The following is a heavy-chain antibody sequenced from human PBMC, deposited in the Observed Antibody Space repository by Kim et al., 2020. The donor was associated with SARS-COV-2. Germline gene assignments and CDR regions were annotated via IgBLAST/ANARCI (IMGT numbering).Heavy chain of an antibody. J-gene: IGHJ3*01. V-gene: IGHV3-30*18. D-gene: IGHD3-3*02. CDR2: ISYDGKND. Sequence: GGSLRLSCGASGFTFDDFGMHWVRQAPGKALEWVGFISYDGKNDRYSDSVQGRFTISRDNSKNTVNLHMNSLRPEDTARYYCAKDRDQHFWGSHGILSNIWRVYGFYKGGQGTMVLVSS. CDR1: GFTFDDFG. CDR3: AKDRDQHFWGSHGILSNIWRVYGFYK.